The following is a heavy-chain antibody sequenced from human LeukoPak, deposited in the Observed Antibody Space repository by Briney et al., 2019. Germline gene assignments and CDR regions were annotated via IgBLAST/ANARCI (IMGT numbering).Heavy chain of an antibody. Sequence: SETLSLTCTVSGGSISSTSYYWGWIRQPPGKGLEWIGSIYYSGSTYYNPSRKSRVTISVDTYKHQFSLKLSSVTAADAAVYYCARLIWYGELSPEPGGQGTLVSVSS. V-gene: IGHV4-39*07. CDR2: IYYSGST. J-gene: IGHJ5*02. CDR1: GGSISSTSYY. D-gene: IGHD3-10*01. CDR3: ARLIWYGELSPEP.